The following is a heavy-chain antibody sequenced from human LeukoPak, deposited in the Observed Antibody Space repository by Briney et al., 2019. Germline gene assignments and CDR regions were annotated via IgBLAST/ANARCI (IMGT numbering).Heavy chain of an antibody. CDR3: ARATMVRGVINYYFDY. CDR1: GFTFSSYD. Sequence: PGGSLRLSCAASGFTFSSYDMHWVRQATGKGLEWVSVIGTAGDTDYPGSVKGRFTISRENAKNSLYLQMNSLRAGDTAVYYCARATMVRGVINYYFDYWGQGTLVTVSS. CDR2: IGTAGDT. V-gene: IGHV3-13*04. D-gene: IGHD3-10*01. J-gene: IGHJ4*02.